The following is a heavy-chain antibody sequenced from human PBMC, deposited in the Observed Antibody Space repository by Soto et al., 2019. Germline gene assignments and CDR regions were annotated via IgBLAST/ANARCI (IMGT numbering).Heavy chain of an antibody. J-gene: IGHJ6*02. V-gene: IGHV4-31*03. D-gene: IGHD2-2*01. CDR2: IYYSGST. CDR3: ARHSHCSSTSCPNYYGIDV. Sequence: PSETLSLTCTVSGGSISSGGYYWSWIRQHPGKGLEWIGYIYYSGSTYYNPSLKSRVTISVDTSKNQFSLKLSSVTAADTAVYYCARHSHCSSTSCPNYYGIDVWGQGTTVTVSS. CDR1: GGSISSGGYY.